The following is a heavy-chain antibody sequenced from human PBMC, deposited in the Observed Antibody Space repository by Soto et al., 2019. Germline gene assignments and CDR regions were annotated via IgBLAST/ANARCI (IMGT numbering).Heavy chain of an antibody. D-gene: IGHD4-4*01. CDR3: ARGMTTVTTIDY. J-gene: IGHJ4*02. Sequence: QLQLQESGSGLVKPSQTLSLTCAVSGGSISSGGYSWSWILQPPGKGLEWIGYSYDSGSSYYNPSLKSRVTISVARPKHQFSLKLRCVTAADTAVYYCARGMTTVTTIDYWGQGTLVTVPS. V-gene: IGHV4-30-2*01. CDR2: SYDSGSS. CDR1: GGSISSGGYS.